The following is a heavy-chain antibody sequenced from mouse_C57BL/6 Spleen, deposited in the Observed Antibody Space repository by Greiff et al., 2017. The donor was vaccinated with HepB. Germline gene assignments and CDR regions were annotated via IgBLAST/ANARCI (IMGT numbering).Heavy chain of an antibody. CDR3: TRDPQYYAMDY. J-gene: IGHJ4*01. CDR2: ISSGGDYI. V-gene: IGHV5-9-1*02. Sequence: EVMLVESGEGLVKPGGSLKLSCAASGFTFSSYAMSWVRQTPEKRLEWVAYISSGGDYIYYADTVKGRFTISRDNARNTLYLQMSSLKSEDTAMYYCTRDPQYYAMDYWGQGTSVTVSS. CDR1: GFTFSSYA.